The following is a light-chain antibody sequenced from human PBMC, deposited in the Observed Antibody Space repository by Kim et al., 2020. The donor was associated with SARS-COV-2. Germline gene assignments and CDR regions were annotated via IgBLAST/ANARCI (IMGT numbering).Light chain of an antibody. CDR1: QKISTY. CDR2: TAS. J-gene: IGKJ4*01. V-gene: IGKV1-39*01. CDR3: QQSYSTPFT. Sequence: ASLGERVTITCRASQKISTYLNWYQQKPGNAPKLLIYTASSLHSGVPSRFSGSGSGTDFTLTISSLQPEDSATYFCQQSYSTPFTFGGGTMVDIK.